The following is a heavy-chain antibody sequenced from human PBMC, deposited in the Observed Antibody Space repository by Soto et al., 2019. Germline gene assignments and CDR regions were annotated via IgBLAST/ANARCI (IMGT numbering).Heavy chain of an antibody. CDR3: AADTDLGYCSGGSCSGPYYMDV. CDR1: GFTFTSSA. Sequence: ASVKVSCKASGFTFTSSAMQWVRQARGQRLEWIGWIVVGSGNTNYAQKFQERVTITRDMSTSTAYMELSSLRSEDTAVYYCAADTDLGYCSGGSCSGPYYMDVWGKGTTVTVSS. V-gene: IGHV1-58*02. J-gene: IGHJ6*03. CDR2: IVVGSGNT. D-gene: IGHD2-15*01.